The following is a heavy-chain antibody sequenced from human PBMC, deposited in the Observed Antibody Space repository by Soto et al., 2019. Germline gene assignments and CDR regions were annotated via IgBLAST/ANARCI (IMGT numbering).Heavy chain of an antibody. J-gene: IGHJ6*02. CDR2: ISSSSSYI. V-gene: IGHV3-21*01. Sequence: PGWSLRLSCASSVFTFISYSMNWVRQAPGKGLEWVSSISSSSSYIYYADSVKGRFTISRDNAKNSLYLQMNSLRAEDTAVYYCAREPRGLWSGHYYYGMDGWGQGTTVTVS. CDR3: AREPRGLWSGHYYYGMDG. D-gene: IGHD3-3*01. CDR1: VFTFISYS.